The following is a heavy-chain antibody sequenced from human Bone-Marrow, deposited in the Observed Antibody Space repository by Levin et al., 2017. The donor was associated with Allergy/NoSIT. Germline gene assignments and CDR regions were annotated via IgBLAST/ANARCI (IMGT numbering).Heavy chain of an antibody. CDR2: INSDGSST. J-gene: IGHJ6*02. CDR3: ARDNPGYDILTGYYLHYYGMDV. CDR1: GFTFSSYW. Sequence: GGSLRLSCAASGFTFSSYWMHWVRQAPGKGLVWVSRINSDGSSTSYADSVKGRFTISRDNAKNTLYLQMNSLRAEDTAVYYCARDNPGYDILTGYYLHYYGMDVWGQGTTVTVSS. V-gene: IGHV3-74*01. D-gene: IGHD3-9*01.